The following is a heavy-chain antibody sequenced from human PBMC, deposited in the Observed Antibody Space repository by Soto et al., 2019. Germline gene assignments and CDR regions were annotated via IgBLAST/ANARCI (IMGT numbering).Heavy chain of an antibody. D-gene: IGHD3-16*01. J-gene: IGHJ6*03. CDR3: ARLIHMDFPYYYYYYMDV. Sequence: GGSLRLSCAASGFTVSSNYMSWVRQAPGKGLEWVSVIYSGGSTYYADSVKGRFTISRDNSKNTLYLQMNSLRAEDTAVYYCARLIHMDFPYYYYYYMDVWGKGTTVTVSS. CDR2: IYSGGST. CDR1: GFTVSSNY. V-gene: IGHV3-66*04.